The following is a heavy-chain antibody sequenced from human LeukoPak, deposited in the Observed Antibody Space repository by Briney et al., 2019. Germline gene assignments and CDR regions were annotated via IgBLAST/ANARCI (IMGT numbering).Heavy chain of an antibody. CDR1: GFTFSSYW. CDR2: IKQDRSEK. J-gene: IGHJ4*02. D-gene: IGHD3-22*01. V-gene: IGHV3-7*01. Sequence: VGSLRLSRAASGFTFSSYWMNWVRQAPGKGREWLANIKQDRSEKYYVDSVKGRLTISRDNAKNSLYLQMNSPGAEDTAVYYCARATLAWYYYDSSGCTYFDYWGQGTLVTVSS. CDR3: ARATLAWYYYDSSGCTYFDY.